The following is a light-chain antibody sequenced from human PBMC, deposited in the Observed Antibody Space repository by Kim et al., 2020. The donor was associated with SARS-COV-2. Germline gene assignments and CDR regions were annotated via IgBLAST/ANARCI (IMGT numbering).Light chain of an antibody. CDR1: QSISSY. J-gene: IGKJ1*01. Sequence: ASVGDRVTITCRASQSISSYLDWYQQKPGKAPKYLIYSASSLQSGGPSRFSGSGSGTDFNLTISSLQPEDFATYYCQQSYSTPRTFGQGTKVDIK. V-gene: IGKV1-39*01. CDR3: QQSYSTPRT. CDR2: SAS.